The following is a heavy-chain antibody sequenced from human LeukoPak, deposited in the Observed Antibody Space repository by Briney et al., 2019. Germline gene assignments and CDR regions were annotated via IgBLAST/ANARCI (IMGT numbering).Heavy chain of an antibody. J-gene: IGHJ4*02. D-gene: IGHD2-2*01. CDR1: GNYW. CDR2: INSDGSWT. Sequence: GGSLRLSCAASGNYWMHWVRQAPGKGLVWVPHINSDGSWTSYADSVKGRFTISTDNAKNTVYLQMNNLRAEDTAVYYCVSFYETYWGRGTLVTVSS. V-gene: IGHV3-74*01. CDR3: VSFYETY.